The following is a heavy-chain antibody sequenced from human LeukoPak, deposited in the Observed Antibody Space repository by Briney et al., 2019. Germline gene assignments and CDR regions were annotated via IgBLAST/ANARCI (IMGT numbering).Heavy chain of an antibody. D-gene: IGHD1/OR15-1a*01. J-gene: IGHJ4*02. CDR2: ISPSNGNT. CDR1: VYTFRSYS. V-gene: IGHV1-18*01. Sequence: ASVTVSFTASVYTFRSYSISWVRQAPGQGLEWMGWISPSNGNTNYAQKLQDRVTMTTDTSTRTVYMELRSLRSDDTAVYYCARDSGWELEQFYFDYWGQGTLVTVSS. CDR3: ARDSGWELEQFYFDY.